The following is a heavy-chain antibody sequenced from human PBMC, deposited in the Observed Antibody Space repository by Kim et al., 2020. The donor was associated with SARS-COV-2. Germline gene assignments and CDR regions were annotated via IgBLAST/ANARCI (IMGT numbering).Heavy chain of an antibody. Sequence: GSISSYYWSWIRQPPGKGLEWIGYIYYSGSTNYNPSLKSRVTISVDTSKNQFSLKLSSVTAADTAVYYCARERLYQLPYYYYYMDVWGKGTKVTV. CDR3: ARERLYQLPYYYYYMDV. CDR2: IYYSGST. V-gene: IGHV4-59*01. J-gene: IGHJ6*03. CDR1: GSISSYY. D-gene: IGHD2-2*01.